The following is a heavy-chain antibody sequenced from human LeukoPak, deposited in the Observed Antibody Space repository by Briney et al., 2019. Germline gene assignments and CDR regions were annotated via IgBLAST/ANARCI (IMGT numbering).Heavy chain of an antibody. CDR1: GGSFSGYY. V-gene: IGHV4-34*01. Sequence: SETLSLTCAVYGGSFSGYYWSWIRQPPGKGLEWIGEINHSGSTNYNPSLKSRVTMSVDTSKNQFSLKLSSVTAADTAVYYCARAPPSRYDFWSGYSNWFDPWGQGTLVTVSS. D-gene: IGHD3-3*01. CDR3: ARAPPSRYDFWSGYSNWFDP. CDR2: INHSGST. J-gene: IGHJ5*02.